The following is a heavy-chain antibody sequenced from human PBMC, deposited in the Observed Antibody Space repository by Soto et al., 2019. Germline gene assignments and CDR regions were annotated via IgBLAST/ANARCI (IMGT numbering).Heavy chain of an antibody. D-gene: IGHD2-8*02. J-gene: IGHJ4*02. V-gene: IGHV3-30*18. CDR1: GFTFSSYG. CDR2: ISYDGSNK. Sequence: QVQLVESGGGVVQPGRSLRLSCAASGFTFSSYGMHWVRQAPGKGLEWVAVISYDGSNKYYADSVKGRFTISRDNSKNTLYLQMNILRAEDTAVYYCAKDLSSVLRWLQCCPGSYWGQGTLGTVSS. CDR3: AKDLSSVLRWLQCCPGSY.